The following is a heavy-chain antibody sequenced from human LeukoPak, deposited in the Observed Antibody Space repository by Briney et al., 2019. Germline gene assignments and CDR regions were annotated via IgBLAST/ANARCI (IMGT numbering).Heavy chain of an antibody. Sequence: SPTLSLTCSVSGGSISSYYWSWVRQPPGKGLEWLGYIYNSGSTNYNPSLKSRVTISVDTSKKQFSLQVSSVTAADTAVYYCARQDYYDSSGYYAYYFDYWGQGTLVTVSS. CDR3: ARQDYYDSSGYYAYYFDY. V-gene: IGHV4-59*08. J-gene: IGHJ4*02. D-gene: IGHD3-22*01. CDR2: IYNSGST. CDR1: GGSISSYY.